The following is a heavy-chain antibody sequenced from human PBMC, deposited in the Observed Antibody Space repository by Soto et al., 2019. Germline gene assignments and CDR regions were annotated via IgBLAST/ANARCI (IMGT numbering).Heavy chain of an antibody. Sequence: SETLSLTCSVSGGSISSYYWSWIRQPPGKGLEWIGYISYSGSTNYSPSLKSRVTISVDTSKNQFSLKLSSVTAADTAVYYCARPKEVSGNSGYDFILGYWGQGTLVTVSS. CDR3: ARPKEVSGNSGYDFILGY. V-gene: IGHV4-59*08. CDR1: GGSISSYY. D-gene: IGHD5-12*01. CDR2: ISYSGST. J-gene: IGHJ4*02.